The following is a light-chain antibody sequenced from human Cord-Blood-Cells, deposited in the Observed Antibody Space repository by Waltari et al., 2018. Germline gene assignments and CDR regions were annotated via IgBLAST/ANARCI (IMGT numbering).Light chain of an antibody. CDR1: SSDVGGYNY. CDR3: SSYTSSSTVV. Sequence: QSALTQPASVSGSPGQSITISCTGTSSDVGGYNYVSWYPQQPGKAPKLMIYDVSNRPSGVSNRFSGSKSGNTASLTISGLQAEDEADYYCSSYTSSSTVVFGGGTKLTVL. CDR2: DVS. V-gene: IGLV2-14*01. J-gene: IGLJ2*01.